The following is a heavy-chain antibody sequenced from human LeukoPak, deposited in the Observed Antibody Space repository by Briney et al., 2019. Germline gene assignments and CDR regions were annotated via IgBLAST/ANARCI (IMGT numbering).Heavy chain of an antibody. CDR1: GYTFTGYY. CDR2: INPNSGGT. V-gene: IGHV1-2*02. D-gene: IGHD6-6*01. J-gene: IGHJ6*02. Sequence: ASVKVSCKASGYTFTGYYMHWVRQAPGQGLEWMGWINPNSGGTNYAQKFQGTVTMTRDTSISTAYMELSRLRSDDTAVYYCARVTIFMAARPESDYYYGMDVWGQGTTVTVSS. CDR3: ARVTIFMAARPESDYYYGMDV.